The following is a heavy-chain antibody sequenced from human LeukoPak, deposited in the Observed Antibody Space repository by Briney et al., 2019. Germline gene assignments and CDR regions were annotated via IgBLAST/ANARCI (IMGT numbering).Heavy chain of an antibody. CDR1: GGSISSGGSY. CDR2: IYYSGST. CDR3: ARESSSWYVGWFDP. D-gene: IGHD6-13*01. J-gene: IGHJ5*02. V-gene: IGHV4-31*03. Sequence: PSQTLSLTCTVSGGSISSGGSYWSWIRQHPGKGLEWIGYIYYSGSTYYNPSLKSRVTISVDTSKNQFSLKLSSVTAADTAVYYCARESSSWYVGWFDPWGQGTLVTVSS.